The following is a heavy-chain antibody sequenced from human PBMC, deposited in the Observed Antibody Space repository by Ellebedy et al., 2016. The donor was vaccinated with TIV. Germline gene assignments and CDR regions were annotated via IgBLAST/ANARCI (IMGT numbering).Heavy chain of an antibody. CDR1: GYTFTSYY. Sequence: ASVKVSCKASGYTFTSYYMHWVRQAPGQGLEWMGIINPSGGSTSYAQKFQGRVTMTRDTSTSTVYMELSSLRSDDTAVYYCARDSGYCSSTSCYGKNYWGQGTLVTVSS. CDR2: INPSGGST. CDR3: ARDSGYCSSTSCYGKNY. J-gene: IGHJ4*02. D-gene: IGHD2-2*03. V-gene: IGHV1-46*01.